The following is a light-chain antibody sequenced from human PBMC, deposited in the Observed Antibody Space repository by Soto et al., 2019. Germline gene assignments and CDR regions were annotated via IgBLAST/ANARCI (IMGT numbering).Light chain of an antibody. CDR2: RAS. CDR3: QQYKTYTYT. J-gene: IGKJ2*01. V-gene: IGKV1-5*03. Sequence: DIQMTQSPSTLSASVGDRVTIACRASQSIDRWLAWYQQKPGKAPKLLIYRASSLESGVPSRFSGTGSGTEFTLTISSLQPDDFTTYYCQQYKTYTYTFAQGTKLEIK. CDR1: QSIDRW.